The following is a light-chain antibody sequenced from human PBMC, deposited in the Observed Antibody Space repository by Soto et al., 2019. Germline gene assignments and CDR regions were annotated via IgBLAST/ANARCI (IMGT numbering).Light chain of an antibody. CDR2: GAS. CDR3: QKANSFPIT. V-gene: IGKV1-12*01. CDR1: QDVGKW. Sequence: DIQMTQSPPSVSASVGDRVTITCRASQDVGKWLAWYQQKPGKAPTILIHGASSLQSGVPPRYSGSGYGTDFTLTISSLQPEDFATYYCQKANSFPITCGQGTRLEIK. J-gene: IGKJ5*01.